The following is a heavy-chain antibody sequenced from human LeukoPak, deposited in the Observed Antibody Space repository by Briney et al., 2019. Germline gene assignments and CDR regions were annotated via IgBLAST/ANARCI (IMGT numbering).Heavy chain of an antibody. CDR1: GFIFSGYA. CDR2: ISGAGTTT. Sequence: GVSLRLSCAASGFIFSGYAMSWVRQAPGKGLEWVSTISGAGTTTYYADSVKGRFTISRDNFNDTVYLQMISLRVEDTAVYYCAKSSIVAAGGRGWFDSWGQGTLVTVSS. V-gene: IGHV3-23*01. CDR3: AKSSIVAAGGRGWFDS. J-gene: IGHJ5*01. D-gene: IGHD6-13*01.